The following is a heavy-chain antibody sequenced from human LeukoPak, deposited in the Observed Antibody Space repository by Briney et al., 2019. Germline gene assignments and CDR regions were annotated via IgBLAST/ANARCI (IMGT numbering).Heavy chain of an antibody. V-gene: IGHV3-23*01. CDR2: ISDNGAST. J-gene: IGHJ4*02. Sequence: GGSLRLSCAASGFTFSTYAMSWVRQARGKGLEWVSHISDNGASTFYADSVKGRFTISRDNSKNTLYLQMSTLRAEDTAVYYCAKGISGWSQFDYWGQGTLVTVSS. D-gene: IGHD6-19*01. CDR1: GFTFSTYA. CDR3: AKGISGWSQFDY.